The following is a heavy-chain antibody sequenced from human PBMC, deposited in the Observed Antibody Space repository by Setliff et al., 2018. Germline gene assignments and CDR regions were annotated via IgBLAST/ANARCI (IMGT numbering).Heavy chain of an antibody. J-gene: IGHJ4*02. CDR1: GFIFSTYW. Sequence: GGSLRLSCAASGFIFSTYWMSWVRQAPGKGLEWVANIKQDGSDKYYVDSVKGRFTISRDNAKNSLYLQMNSLRAEDTAVYYCARLRKDYGDDYYFDYWGQGTLVTVSS. CDR3: ARLRKDYGDDYYFDY. D-gene: IGHD4-17*01. V-gene: IGHV3-7*01. CDR2: IKQDGSDK.